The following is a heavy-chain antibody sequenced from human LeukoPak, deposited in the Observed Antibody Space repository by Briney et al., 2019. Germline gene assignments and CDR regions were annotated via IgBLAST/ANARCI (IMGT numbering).Heavy chain of an antibody. CDR3: ARAQPLYYDSSGYYFDY. V-gene: IGHV4-39*07. D-gene: IGHD3-22*01. J-gene: IGHJ4*02. CDR1: GGSISSSSYY. Sequence: SETLSLTCTVSGGSISSSSYYWGWIRQPPGKGLEWIGRIDYSGSTYYNPSLKSRVTIPVDTAKNQFSLKLSSVTAADTAVYYCARAQPLYYDSSGYYFDYWGQGTLVNVSS. CDR2: IDYSGST.